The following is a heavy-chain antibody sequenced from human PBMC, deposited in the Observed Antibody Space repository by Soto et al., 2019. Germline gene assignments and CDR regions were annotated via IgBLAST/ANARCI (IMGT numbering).Heavy chain of an antibody. CDR1: VYNFPSYT. CDR3: ASANNGDCDY. Sequence: QVEPVQSGAAVKKPGASVKVSCKASVYNFPSYTSTWVRQAPAQGLEWMGWTKAYNGDTKYANRLQGRVTITPDTPTNTPYFELSSLTSDETTIYYCASANNGDCDYWCQGTLVTVSS. D-gene: IGHD4-17*01. J-gene: IGHJ4*02. CDR2: TKAYNGDT. V-gene: IGHV1-18*04.